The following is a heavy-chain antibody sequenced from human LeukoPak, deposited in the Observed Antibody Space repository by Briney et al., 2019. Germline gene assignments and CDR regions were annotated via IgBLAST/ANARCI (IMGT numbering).Heavy chain of an antibody. D-gene: IGHD1-26*01. J-gene: IGHJ3*02. CDR3: ARDRRSELLHAFDI. CDR1: GGSMTTYF. V-gene: IGHV4-59*01. Sequence: KASETLSLTCTVSGGSMTTYFWSWIRQPPGKGLEWIAYVHYSDHNNYNPSLKSRVTISLDTSKNQFSLMLSSVTAADTAVYYCARDRRSELLHAFDIWGQGTMVTVSS. CDR2: VHYSDHN.